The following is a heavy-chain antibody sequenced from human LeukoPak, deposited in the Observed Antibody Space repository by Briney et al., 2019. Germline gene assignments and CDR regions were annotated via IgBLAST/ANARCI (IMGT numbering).Heavy chain of an antibody. V-gene: IGHV3-9*01. J-gene: IGHJ4*02. CDR2: ISWNSGRI. D-gene: IGHD6-13*01. CDR3: AKYSSSSVY. CDR1: GFTFDDYA. Sequence: GGSLRLSCAASGFTFDDYAMHWVRQAPGKGLEWVSGISWNSGRIGYADSVKGRFTISRDNAKNSLYLQMNSLRGEDTAFYYCAKYSSSSVYWGQGTLVTVSS.